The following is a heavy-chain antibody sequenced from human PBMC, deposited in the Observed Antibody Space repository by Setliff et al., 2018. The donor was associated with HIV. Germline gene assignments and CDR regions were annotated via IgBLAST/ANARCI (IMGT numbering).Heavy chain of an antibody. V-gene: IGHV3-30*02. J-gene: IGHJ6*03. CDR3: AKPVYYYMDV. CDR2: MFYNGKAE. D-gene: IGHD2-8*01. CDR1: GFSFSTSV. Sequence: GGSLRLSCVASGFSFSTSVINWVRQAPGKGPEWVAFMFYNGKAEEYADSVKGRFTISRDNSKNTLYLQINSLRAEDTAVYYCAKPVYYYMDVWGKGTTVTVSS.